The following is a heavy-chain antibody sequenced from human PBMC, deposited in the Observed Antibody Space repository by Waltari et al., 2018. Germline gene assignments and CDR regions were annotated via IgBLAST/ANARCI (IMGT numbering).Heavy chain of an antibody. CDR1: GGSIHFTSFY. CDR3: ARLNGNVERAGYYYMDV. Sequence: QLQLQESGPGLVKPSETLSLTCTVSGGSIHFTSFYWGWIRQPPGKGLGYIGGINYSGDTDYKHALKSRVAISVDSSRNQFSLHRSSVTAADRAVYYCARLNGNVERAGYYYMDVWGKGTPVTISS. CDR2: INYSGDT. D-gene: IGHD1-1*01. J-gene: IGHJ6*03. V-gene: IGHV4-39*07.